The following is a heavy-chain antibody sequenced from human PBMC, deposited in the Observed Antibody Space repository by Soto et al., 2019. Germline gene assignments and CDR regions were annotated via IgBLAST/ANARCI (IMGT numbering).Heavy chain of an antibody. J-gene: IGHJ4*02. D-gene: IGHD4-4*01. V-gene: IGHV3-30*18. CDR3: AKDAYTPIRTTPHDSGGLDH. CDR2: ISRDGTNQ. CDR1: GFTFRFYD. Sequence: PGGSLRLSCATSGFTFRFYDMHWVRQAPGKGLEWVALISRDGTNQYYGDTVKGRFTISRDNSKNTVYLQMNNLRVDDTAVYYCAKDAYTPIRTTPHDSGGLDHWGRGNLVTVS.